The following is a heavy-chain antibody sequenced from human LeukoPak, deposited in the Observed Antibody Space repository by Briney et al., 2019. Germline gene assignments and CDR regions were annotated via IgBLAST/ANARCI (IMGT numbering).Heavy chain of an antibody. J-gene: IGHJ4*02. D-gene: IGHD4-11*01. CDR1: GFTFSSYG. Sequence: GGSLRLSCAASGFTFSSYGMHWVRQAPGKGLEWVAVISYDGSHIYYADSVKGRFTISRDHSKNTLYLQMDSLRAEDTAVYYCANDYSNYGFDSWGQGTLVTVSS. CDR2: ISYDGSHI. CDR3: ANDYSNYGFDS. V-gene: IGHV3-30*18.